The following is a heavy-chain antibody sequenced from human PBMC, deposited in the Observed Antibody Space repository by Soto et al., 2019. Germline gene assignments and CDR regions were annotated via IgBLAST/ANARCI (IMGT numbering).Heavy chain of an antibody. D-gene: IGHD2-2*01. Sequence: QVQLVESGGGVVQPGRSLRLSCAASGFTFSSYGMHWVRQAPGKGLEWVAVISYDGSNKYYADSLQGRFTNSRDNSKNPLYLQMNRLRAEDTAVYYCAKDRDIVVVPAAINYGMDVWGQGTTVTVSS. V-gene: IGHV3-30*18. CDR2: ISYDGSNK. J-gene: IGHJ6*02. CDR1: GFTFSSYG. CDR3: AKDRDIVVVPAAINYGMDV.